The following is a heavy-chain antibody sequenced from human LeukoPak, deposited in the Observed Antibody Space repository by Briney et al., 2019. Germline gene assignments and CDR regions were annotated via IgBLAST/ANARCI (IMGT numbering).Heavy chain of an antibody. Sequence: SETLSLTCTVSGGSISYYYWSWIRQPPGKGPEWIGYIYYSGSTNYNPSLKSRVTISVDTSKNQFSLKLSSVTAADTAVYYCARRDGRELPDDYWGQGTLVTVSS. D-gene: IGHD1-26*01. J-gene: IGHJ4*02. CDR2: IYYSGST. CDR1: GGSISYYY. CDR3: ARRDGRELPDDY. V-gene: IGHV4-59*08.